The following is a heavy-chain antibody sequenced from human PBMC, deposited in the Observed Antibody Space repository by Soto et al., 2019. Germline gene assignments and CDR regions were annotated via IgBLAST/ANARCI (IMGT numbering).Heavy chain of an antibody. Sequence: QVQLVQSGAEVKKPGASVKVSCKASVYTFTSYYMHWVRQAPGQGLEWMAIINPSGGSTSYAQKFQGSVTMTRDTSTSTVYMELSSLRSQDTAVYYGARGETDYDSLTGYYVYWGQGTLVTVSS. J-gene: IGHJ4*02. V-gene: IGHV1-46*01. CDR1: VYTFTSYY. D-gene: IGHD3-9*01. CDR2: INPSGGST. CDR3: ARGETDYDSLTGYYVY.